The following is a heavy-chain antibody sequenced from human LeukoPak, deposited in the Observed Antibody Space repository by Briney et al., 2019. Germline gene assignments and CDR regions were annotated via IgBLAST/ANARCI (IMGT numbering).Heavy chain of an antibody. Sequence: KASETLSLTCTVSGDSISSGNYYWGWIRQPPGKGLEWIGSIYYSGTTYYNPSLKSRVTILVDTSKNQFSLKLSSVTAADTAVYYCARHIPHGGVGALDYWGQGTLVTVSS. J-gene: IGHJ4*02. CDR3: ARHIPHGGVGALDY. CDR1: GDSISSGNYY. V-gene: IGHV4-39*01. D-gene: IGHD2-21*01. CDR2: IYYSGTT.